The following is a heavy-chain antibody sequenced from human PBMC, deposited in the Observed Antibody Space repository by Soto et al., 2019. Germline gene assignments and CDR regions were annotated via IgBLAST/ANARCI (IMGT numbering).Heavy chain of an antibody. Sequence: GALVKVSCKASGYTFTSYGISWVRQAPGQGLEWMGWISAYNGNTNYAQKLQGRVTMTTDTSTSTAYMELRSLRSDDTAVYYCARDYGSGSPNWFDPWGQGTLVTVSS. J-gene: IGHJ5*02. D-gene: IGHD3-10*01. V-gene: IGHV1-18*01. CDR1: GYTFTSYG. CDR3: ARDYGSGSPNWFDP. CDR2: ISAYNGNT.